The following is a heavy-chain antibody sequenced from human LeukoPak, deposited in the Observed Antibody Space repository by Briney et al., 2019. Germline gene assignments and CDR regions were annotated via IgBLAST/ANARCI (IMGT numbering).Heavy chain of an antibody. CDR1: GGSFSGYY. D-gene: IGHD6-19*01. CDR3: ARFGPPKYSSGWYMNYFDY. Sequence: SSETLSLTCAVYGGSFSGYYWSWIRQPPGKGLEWIGEINHSGSTNYNPSLKSRVTISVDTSKNQFSLKLSSVTAADTAVYYCARFGPPKYSSGWYMNYFDYWGQGTLVTVSS. V-gene: IGHV4-34*01. J-gene: IGHJ4*02. CDR2: INHSGST.